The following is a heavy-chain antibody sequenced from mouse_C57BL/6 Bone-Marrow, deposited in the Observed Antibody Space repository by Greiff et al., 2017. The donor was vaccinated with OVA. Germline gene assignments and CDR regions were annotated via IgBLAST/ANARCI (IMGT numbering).Heavy chain of an antibody. CDR3: ARSYGYYYAMDY. V-gene: IGHV7-1*01. CDR1: GFTFSDFY. J-gene: IGHJ4*01. D-gene: IGHD2-12*01. CDR2: SRNKANDYTT. Sequence: EVKVVESGGGLVQSGRSLRLSCATSGFTFSDFYMEWVRQAPGKGLEWIAASRNKANDYTTEYSASVKGRFIVSRDTSQSILYLQMNALRAEDTAIYYCARSYGYYYAMDYWGQGTSVTVSS.